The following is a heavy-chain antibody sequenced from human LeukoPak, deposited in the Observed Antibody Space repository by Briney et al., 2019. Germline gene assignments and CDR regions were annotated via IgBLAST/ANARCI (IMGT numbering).Heavy chain of an antibody. CDR3: ASGGSLDC. CDR2: IMKDGRAK. Sequence: GGSLRLSCAASGFTFSNYRMNWVRQAPGKGLEWVANIMKDGRAKYYVDSVKGRFTISRDNAKNSVYLQMNSLRAEDTAVYHCASGGSLDCWGQRTLVTVSS. V-gene: IGHV3-7*05. D-gene: IGHD3-16*01. CDR1: GFTFSNYR. J-gene: IGHJ4*02.